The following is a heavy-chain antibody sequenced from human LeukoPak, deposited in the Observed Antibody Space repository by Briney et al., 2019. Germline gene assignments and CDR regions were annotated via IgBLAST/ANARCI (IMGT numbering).Heavy chain of an antibody. D-gene: IGHD1-26*01. V-gene: IGHV4-39*07. CDR3: ARGPPWELLDYFDY. J-gene: IGHJ4*02. CDR2: IYYSGST. Sequence: SETLSLTCTVSGGSISSSSYYWGWIRQPPGKGLECIGSIYYSGSTYYNPSLKSRVTISVDTSKKQFSLKLSSVTAADTAVYYCARGPPWELLDYFDYWGQGTLVTVSS. CDR1: GGSISSSSYY.